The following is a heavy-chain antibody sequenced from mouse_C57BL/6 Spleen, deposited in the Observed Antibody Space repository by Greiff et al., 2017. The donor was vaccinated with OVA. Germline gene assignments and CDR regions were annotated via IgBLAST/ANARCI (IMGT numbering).Heavy chain of an antibody. J-gene: IGHJ4*01. D-gene: IGHD1-1*01. Sequence: QVQLQQPGAELVMPGASVKLSCKASGYTFTSYWMHWVKQRPGQGLEWIGEIDPSDSYTNYNQKFKGKSTLTVDKSSSTAYMQLSSLTSEDSAVYYCARWGLSYGDYWGQGTSVTVSS. V-gene: IGHV1-69*01. CDR3: ARWGLSYGDY. CDR2: IDPSDSYT. CDR1: GYTFTSYW.